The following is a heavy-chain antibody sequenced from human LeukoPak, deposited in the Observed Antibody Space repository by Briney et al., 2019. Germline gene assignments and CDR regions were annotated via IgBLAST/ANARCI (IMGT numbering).Heavy chain of an antibody. D-gene: IGHD1-26*01. Sequence: PGGSLRLSCAASGFTFSNYWMNWVRQAPGKGLEWVANIKQDGGEIFYADSVKGRFTISRDNAKNSLYLQMNSLRAEDTAVYYCAGGGDSKSYFGYFDYWAQGTLVTVSS. CDR2: IKQDGGEI. J-gene: IGHJ4*02. CDR3: AGGGDSKSYFGYFDY. CDR1: GFTFSNYW. V-gene: IGHV3-7*01.